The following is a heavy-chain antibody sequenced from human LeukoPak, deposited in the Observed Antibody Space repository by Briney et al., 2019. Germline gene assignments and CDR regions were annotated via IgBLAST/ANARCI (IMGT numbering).Heavy chain of an antibody. V-gene: IGHV3-13*01. CDR1: GFTFGTYD. CDR2: IDTVGNT. CDR3: AKGHLDYYGMGV. J-gene: IGHJ6*02. Sequence: PGGSLRFSCAASGFTFGTYDMHWVRQATGKGLEWVSAIDTVGNTYYAGSVKGRFTISRDNAKNSLYLQMNSLRAEDTALYYCAKGHLDYYGMGVWGQGTTVTVSS.